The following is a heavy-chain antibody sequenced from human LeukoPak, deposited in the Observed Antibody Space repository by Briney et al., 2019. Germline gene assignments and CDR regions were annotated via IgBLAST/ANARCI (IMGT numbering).Heavy chain of an antibody. D-gene: IGHD2-15*01. CDR1: GGSFSGHY. J-gene: IGHJ4*02. CDR3: ARGGSINRSLKY. Sequence: SETLSLTCAVYGGSFSGHYWSWIRQPPGKGLKWIGEINHGGITTYNPSLKSRVTMSVDTSKNQFSLKLSSVTAADTAVYYCARGGSINRSLKYWGRGNLVTVSS. V-gene: IGHV4-34*01. CDR2: INHGGIT.